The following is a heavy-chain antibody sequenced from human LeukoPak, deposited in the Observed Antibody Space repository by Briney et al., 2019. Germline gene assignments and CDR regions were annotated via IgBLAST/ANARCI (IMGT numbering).Heavy chain of an antibody. CDR2: IYWDDDK. J-gene: IGHJ3*02. V-gene: IGHV2-5*02. Sequence: ESGPTLVKPTQTLTLTCTFSGFSLSTSGVGVGWIRQPPGKALQWLAFIYWDDDKRYSPSLRSRLTITKVPSKNQVVLTMTNMDPVDTATYYCAHSFSKTGVIVAIPPSAFDIWGQGTMVTVS. CDR1: GFSLSTSGVG. D-gene: IGHD5-12*01. CDR3: AHSFSKTGVIVAIPPSAFDI.